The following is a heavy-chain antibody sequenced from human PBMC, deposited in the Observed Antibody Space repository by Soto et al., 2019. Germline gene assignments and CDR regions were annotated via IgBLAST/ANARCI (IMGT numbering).Heavy chain of an antibody. CDR3: ARDPGQQLAFFYY. J-gene: IGHJ4*02. CDR2: IVPIFGTA. D-gene: IGHD6-13*01. V-gene: IGHV1-69*12. Sequence: QVQLVQSGAEAKKPGSSVKISCKASGGTFNRYAVSWVRQAPGQVLEWMGGIVPIFGTANYAQTFQGRVTITADEYTSTAYMELSSLRSEDTAVYYCARDPGQQLAFFYYWGQGTLVTVSS. CDR1: GGTFNRYA.